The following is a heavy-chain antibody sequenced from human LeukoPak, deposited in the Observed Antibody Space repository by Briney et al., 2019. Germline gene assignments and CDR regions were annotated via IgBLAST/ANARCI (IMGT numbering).Heavy chain of an antibody. CDR1: GSTFTSYG. J-gene: IGHJ4*02. CDR3: ARDRFGYCSGGSCLLFDY. CDR2: ISAYNGNT. Sequence: ASVKVSCKASGSTFTSYGISLVRQAPGQGLEWMGWISAYNGNTNYAQKLQGRVTMTTDTSTSTAYMELRSLRSDETAVYYCARDRFGYCSGGSCLLFDYWGQGTLVTASS. V-gene: IGHV1-18*04. D-gene: IGHD2-15*01.